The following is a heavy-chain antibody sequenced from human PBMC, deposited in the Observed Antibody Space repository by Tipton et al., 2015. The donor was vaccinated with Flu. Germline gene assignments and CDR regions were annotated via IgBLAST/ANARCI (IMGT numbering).Heavy chain of an antibody. CDR2: TRNKTNSYTT. Sequence: SLRLSCAASGFTFSDHYMDWVRQAPGKGLEWVGRTRNKTNSYTTEYAASVKGRFTISRDDSKNSLYLQMNSLKTEDTAVYYCARGYAYAGGFDYWGQGTLVTVSS. J-gene: IGHJ4*02. CDR1: GFTFSDHY. CDR3: ARGYAYAGGFDY. V-gene: IGHV3-72*01. D-gene: IGHD5-12*01.